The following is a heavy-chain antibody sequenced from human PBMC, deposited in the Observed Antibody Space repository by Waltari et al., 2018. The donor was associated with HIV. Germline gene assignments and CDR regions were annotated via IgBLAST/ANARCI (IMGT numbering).Heavy chain of an antibody. CDR3: AKDMQWQLVNSRAFDI. CDR2: ISWNSGSI. CDR1: GFTFDDYA. V-gene: IGHV3-9*01. J-gene: IGHJ3*02. D-gene: IGHD6-6*01. Sequence: GGGLVQPGRSLRLSCAASGFTFDDYAMHWVRQAPGKGLEWVSGISWNSGSIGYADSVKGRFTISRDNAKNSLYLQMNSLRAEDTALYYCAKDMQWQLVNSRAFDIWGQGTMVTVSS.